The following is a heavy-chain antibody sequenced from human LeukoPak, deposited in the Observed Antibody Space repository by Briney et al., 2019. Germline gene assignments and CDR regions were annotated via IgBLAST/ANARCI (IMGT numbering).Heavy chain of an antibody. CDR3: ARDQGLGRYAFDI. D-gene: IGHD7-27*01. CDR1: GDTVSTNSAT. V-gene: IGHV6-1*01. J-gene: IGHJ3*02. CDR2: TYYRSKCYN. Sequence: SQTLSLTCALSGDTVSTNSATWDWIRQSPSRGREWLGRTYYRSKCYNDYAVSVKSRITLTPDTSKTPFSLQLNSVTPADTAVYYCARDQGLGRYAFDIWGQGTMVTVSS.